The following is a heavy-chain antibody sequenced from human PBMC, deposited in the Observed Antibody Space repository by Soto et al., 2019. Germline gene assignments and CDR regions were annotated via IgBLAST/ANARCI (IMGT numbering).Heavy chain of an antibody. D-gene: IGHD4-17*01. Sequence: QVHLQESGPGLVKPSQTLSLTCTVSGGSIRTTGYYWNWIRHRPGKGLEWIGNIYHRGTTYYHPSLKSRVSLSVDTSNNQFSLRLTSVTAAATAVYLCARHVESTAATDSWGQGTLVTVSS. V-gene: IGHV4-31*03. CDR3: ARHVESTAATDS. J-gene: IGHJ4*02. CDR2: IYHRGTT. CDR1: GGSIRTTGYY.